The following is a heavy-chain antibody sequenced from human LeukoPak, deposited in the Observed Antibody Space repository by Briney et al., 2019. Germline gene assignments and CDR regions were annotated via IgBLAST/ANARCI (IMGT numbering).Heavy chain of an antibody. V-gene: IGHV1-2*02. CDR2: INPNSGGT. D-gene: IGHD3-10*01. Sequence: GASVKVSCKTSGYTLTGYYMHWVRQAPGQGLEWMGWINPNSGGTDYAQKFQGRVTMTRDTSISTAYMELSRLRSDDTAVYYCARVRWFGETDAAYFDSWGQGTLVTVSS. CDR3: ARVRWFGETDAAYFDS. J-gene: IGHJ4*02. CDR1: GYTLTGYY.